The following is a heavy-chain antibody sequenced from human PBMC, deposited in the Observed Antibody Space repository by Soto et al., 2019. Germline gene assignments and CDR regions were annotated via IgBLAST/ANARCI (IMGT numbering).Heavy chain of an antibody. J-gene: IGHJ4*02. V-gene: IGHV3-23*01. CDR3: AKRAAGTSFDY. Sequence: EVQLLESGGGLVQPGGSLRLSCAASGFTFSSYAMSWVRQAPGKGLEWVSVISGSGDSTYYADSVKGRLTISRDNSKNTLYLQMNSPRAEDTAVYYCAKRAAGTSFDYWGQGTLVSVSS. D-gene: IGHD6-13*01. CDR2: ISGSGDST. CDR1: GFTFSSYA.